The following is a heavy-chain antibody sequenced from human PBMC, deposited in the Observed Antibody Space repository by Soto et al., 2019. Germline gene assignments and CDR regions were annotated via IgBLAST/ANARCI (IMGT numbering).Heavy chain of an antibody. Sequence: QVQLVQSGAEVKKPGSSVKVSCKASGDTFRRYPISWVRQAPGQGLEWMGGIIPIFGTPNHAQKFQGRVTITADESTNTVYMELSSLNSGDTAVYYCARAGAVAGLDHGMDVWGQGTTVNVSS. D-gene: IGHD6-19*01. CDR1: GDTFRRYP. CDR3: ARAGAVAGLDHGMDV. CDR2: IIPIFGTP. J-gene: IGHJ6*02. V-gene: IGHV1-69*01.